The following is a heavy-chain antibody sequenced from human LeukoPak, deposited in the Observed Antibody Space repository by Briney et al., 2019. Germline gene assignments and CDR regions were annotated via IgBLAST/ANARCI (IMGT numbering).Heavy chain of an antibody. Sequence: SETLSLTCTVSGGSISSYYWSWIRQPPGKGLEWIGSFYYSGSTYYNPSLKSRVTISVDTSKNQFSLKLSSVTAVDTAVYYCARKIDSSGYFSWGQGILVTVSS. V-gene: IGHV4-59*12. CDR1: GGSISSYY. D-gene: IGHD3-22*01. CDR2: FYYSGST. J-gene: IGHJ4*02. CDR3: ARKIDSSGYFS.